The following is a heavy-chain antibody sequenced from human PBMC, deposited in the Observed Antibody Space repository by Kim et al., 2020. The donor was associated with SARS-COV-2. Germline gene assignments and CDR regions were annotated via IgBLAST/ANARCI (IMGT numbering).Heavy chain of an antibody. J-gene: IGHJ5*02. CDR1: GFTFSRYA. CDR2: ISFAGSNK. Sequence: GGSLRLSCAASGFTFSRYAMLWVRQAPGKGLEWVAVISFAGSNKYYGDSVKGRFTVSRDNSKNTLYLQMNSLRAEDTAVYYCARQGVRGPTYWFDPWGQGTLVTVSS. V-gene: IGHV3-30*04. D-gene: IGHD3-10*01. CDR3: ARQGVRGPTYWFDP.